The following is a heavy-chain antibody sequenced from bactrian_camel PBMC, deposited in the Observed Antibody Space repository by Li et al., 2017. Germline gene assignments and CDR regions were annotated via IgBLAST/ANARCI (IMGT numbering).Heavy chain of an antibody. CDR1: GSTKAYGC. Sequence: VQLVESGGGLVQPGGSLRLSCAVSGSTKAYGCMGWFRQAPGKEREEVAHIDIDGSTTYSDSVKGRFTISRDNAKNTLYLQLISLKTEDTAMYYCARPSTTSEVDFTYWGQGTQVTVS. J-gene: IGHJ6*01. D-gene: IGHD6*01. CDR2: IDIDGST. CDR3: ARPSTTSEVDFTY. V-gene: IGHV3S53*01.